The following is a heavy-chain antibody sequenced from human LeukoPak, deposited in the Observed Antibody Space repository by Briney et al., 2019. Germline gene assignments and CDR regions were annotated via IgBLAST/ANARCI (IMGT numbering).Heavy chain of an antibody. CDR2: IIPIFGTA. V-gene: IGHV1-69*13. J-gene: IGHJ3*02. CDR3: ARDLGENDYGAHGAFDI. D-gene: IGHD4-17*01. Sequence: GASVKVSCKASGGTFSSYAISWVRQAPGQGLEWMGGIIPIFGTANYAQKFQGRVTITADESTSTAYMELSSLRSEGTAVYYCARDLGENDYGAHGAFDIWGQGTMVTVSS. CDR1: GGTFSSYA.